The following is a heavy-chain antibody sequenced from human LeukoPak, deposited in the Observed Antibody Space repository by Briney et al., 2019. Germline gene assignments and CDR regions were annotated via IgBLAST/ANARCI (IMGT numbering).Heavy chain of an antibody. CDR3: ASGYGSGSYSDY. CDR2: IYYSGST. J-gene: IGHJ4*02. V-gene: IGHV4-61*05. D-gene: IGHD3-10*01. CDR1: GGSINTSDYY. Sequence: PSETLSLTCTVSGGSINTSDYYWGWIRQPPGKGLEWIGYIYYSGSTNYNPSLKSRVTISVDTSKNQFSLKLSSVTAADTAVYYCASGYGSGSYSDYWGQGTLVTVSS.